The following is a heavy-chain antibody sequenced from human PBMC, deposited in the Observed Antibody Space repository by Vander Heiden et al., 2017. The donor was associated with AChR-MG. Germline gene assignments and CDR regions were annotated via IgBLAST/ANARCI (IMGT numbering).Heavy chain of an antibody. V-gene: IGHV3-30*02. CDR3: AKGESPKRSTMIVDAFDI. J-gene: IGHJ3*02. CDR2: RRYDGSNK. D-gene: IGHD3-22*01. Sequence: QVPLVESGGGVVQPGGSLRLSWPASGFTFSSFGMHWVRQAPGKGLEWVALRRYDGSNKYYADSVKGRVTISRDNSKNTLYLQMNSLRAEETAVYYCAKGESPKRSTMIVDAFDIWGQGTMVTVSS. CDR1: GFTFSSFG.